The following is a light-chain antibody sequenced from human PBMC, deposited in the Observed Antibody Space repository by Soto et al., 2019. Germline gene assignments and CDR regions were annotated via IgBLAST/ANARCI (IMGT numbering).Light chain of an antibody. CDR2: AAS. J-gene: IGKJ1*01. V-gene: IGKV1-39*01. CDR3: QQLNSYPQT. CDR1: QSISSY. Sequence: DIQMTQSPSSLCASVGARLTITCRASQSISSYLNWYQQKPGKAPKLLIYAASSLQSGVPSRFSGSGSGTDFTLTISSLQPEDFATYYCQQLNSYPQTFGQGTKVDIK.